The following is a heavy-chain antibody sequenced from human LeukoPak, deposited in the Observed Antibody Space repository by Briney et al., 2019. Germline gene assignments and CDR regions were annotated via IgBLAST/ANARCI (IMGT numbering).Heavy chain of an antibody. V-gene: IGHV1-2*02. D-gene: IGHD3-22*01. J-gene: IGHJ4*02. CDR2: INPNSGGT. CDR1: GYTFTGYY. CDR3: ARDADSSGYPHY. Sequence: GASVKVSCKASGYTFTGYYMHWVRQAPGQGLEGMGWINPNSGGTNYAQKFQGRVTMTRDTSISTAYMELSRLRSDDTAVYYCARDADSSGYPHYWGQGTLVTVSS.